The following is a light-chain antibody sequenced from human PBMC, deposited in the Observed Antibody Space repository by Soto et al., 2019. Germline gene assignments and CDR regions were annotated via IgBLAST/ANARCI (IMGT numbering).Light chain of an antibody. CDR3: QQYNSYPWT. V-gene: IGKV1-5*03. CDR1: QSISSW. CDR2: KAS. Sequence: DIQMTQSPSTRSASVGDRVTITCRASQSISSWLAWYQQKPGKAPKLLIYKASSLESGVPSRFSGSGSGTECTLTISSLQPDDFATYYCQQYNSYPWTFGQGTKVEIK. J-gene: IGKJ1*01.